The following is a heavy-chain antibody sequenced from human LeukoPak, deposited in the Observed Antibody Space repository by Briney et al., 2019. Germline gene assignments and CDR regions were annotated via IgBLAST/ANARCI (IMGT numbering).Heavy chain of an antibody. Sequence: GGSLRLSCAASGFTFSNYAMNWVRQAPGKGLEWVAVISYHGSNKYYADSVKGRFTISRDNSKNTLYLQMNSLTTDDTTMYYCARGGAFCSGTNCYTGGYFDFWGQGTLVTVSS. CDR1: GFTFSNYA. V-gene: IGHV3-30-3*01. CDR3: ARGGAFCSGTNCYTGGYFDF. J-gene: IGHJ4*02. CDR2: ISYHGSNK. D-gene: IGHD2-2*02.